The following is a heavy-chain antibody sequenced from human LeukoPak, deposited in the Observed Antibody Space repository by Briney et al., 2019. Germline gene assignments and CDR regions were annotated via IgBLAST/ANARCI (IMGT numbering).Heavy chain of an antibody. V-gene: IGHV1-3*01. CDR1: GYTFTSYA. CDR3: VREWLGYAFDI. Sequence: ASVKVSCKASGYTFTSYAMHWVRQAPGQRLEWMGWINAGNGNTKYSQKFQGRVTITRDTSASTAYMELSSLRSEDTAVYYCVREWLGYAFDIWGQGTMVTVSS. J-gene: IGHJ3*02. CDR2: INAGNGNT. D-gene: IGHD6-19*01.